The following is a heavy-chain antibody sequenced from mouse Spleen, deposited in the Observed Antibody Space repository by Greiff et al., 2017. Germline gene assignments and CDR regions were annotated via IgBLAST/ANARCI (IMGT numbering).Heavy chain of an antibody. D-gene: IGHD1-2*01. Sequence: DVQLVESGGGLVKPGGSLKLSCAASGFTFSDYGMHWVRQAPEKGLEWVAYISSGSSTIYYADTVKGRFTISRDNAKNTLFLQMTSLRSEDTAMYYCARDGDDGWFAYWGQGTLVTVSA. CDR1: GFTFSDYG. CDR3: ARDGDDGWFAY. CDR2: ISSGSSTI. V-gene: IGHV5-17*01. J-gene: IGHJ3*01.